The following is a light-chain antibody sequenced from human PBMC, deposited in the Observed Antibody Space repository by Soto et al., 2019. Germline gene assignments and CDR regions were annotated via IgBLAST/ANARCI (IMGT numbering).Light chain of an antibody. V-gene: IGKV3-20*01. CDR1: QSVTSSY. CDR2: GAS. J-gene: IGKJ1*01. CDR3: QQYGTSPQT. Sequence: EIVLTQSPDTLSLSPGERGTLSCRASQSVTSSYLAWYQQKPGQAPRVLIYGASSRATGIPDRFSGSGSGTDFTLTISRLEPEDFAVYYCQQYGTSPQTFGQGTKVEIK.